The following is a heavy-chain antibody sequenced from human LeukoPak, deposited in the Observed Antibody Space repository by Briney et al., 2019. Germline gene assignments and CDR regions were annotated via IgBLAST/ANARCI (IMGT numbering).Heavy chain of an antibody. V-gene: IGHV4-4*09. CDR2: IHTSGST. J-gene: IGHJ3*02. D-gene: IGHD3-22*01. Sequence: SETLSLTCSVSGDSITSYSWTWFRQSPGRGLEWIGYIHTSGSTSSHPSLRSRITLSIDTSSQQFSLKLTSVTAADTAVYYCARWLSFCDASGYPHDVYDIWGQGTMVTVSS. CDR1: GDSITSYS. CDR3: ARWLSFCDASGYPHDVYDI.